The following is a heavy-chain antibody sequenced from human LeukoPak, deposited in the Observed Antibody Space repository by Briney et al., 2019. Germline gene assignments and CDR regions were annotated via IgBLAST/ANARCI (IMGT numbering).Heavy chain of an antibody. CDR3: ARGGALPVDYYYYYYMDV. V-gene: IGHV1-8*01. J-gene: IGHJ6*03. CDR1: GYTFTSYD. D-gene: IGHD3-16*01. CDR2: MNPNSGNT. Sequence: ASVKVSCKASGYTFTSYDINWVRQATGQGLEWMGWMNPNSGNTGYAQKFQGRVTMTRNTSISTAYMELGSLRSEDTAVYYCARGGALPVDYYYYYYMDVWGKGTTVTISS.